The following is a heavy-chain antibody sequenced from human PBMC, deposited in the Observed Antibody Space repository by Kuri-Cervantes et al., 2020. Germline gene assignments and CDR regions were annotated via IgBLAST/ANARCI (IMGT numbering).Heavy chain of an antibody. Sequence: GESLKISCAASGFTFSSYAMSWVRQAPGKGLEWVSAISGSGGSTYYADSVKGRFTISRDNSKNTLYLQMNSLRAEDTAVYYCARGGLGYCSSTSCHDWFDPWGQGTLVTVSS. D-gene: IGHD2-2*01. CDR3: ARGGLGYCSSTSCHDWFDP. CDR2: ISGSGGST. V-gene: IGHV3-23*01. CDR1: GFTFSSYA. J-gene: IGHJ5*02.